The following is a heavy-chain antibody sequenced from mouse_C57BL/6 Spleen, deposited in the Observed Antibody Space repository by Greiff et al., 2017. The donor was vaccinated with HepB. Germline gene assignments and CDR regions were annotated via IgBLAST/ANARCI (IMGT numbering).Heavy chain of an antibody. CDR3: ARSLYDDEVAGFAY. CDR2: ISSGSSTI. CDR1: GFTFSDYG. J-gene: IGHJ3*01. D-gene: IGHD2-4*01. V-gene: IGHV5-17*01. Sequence: EVQLVESGGGLVKPGGSLKLSCAASGFTFSDYGMHWVRQAPEKGLEWVAYISSGSSTIYYADTVKGRFTISRDNAKNTLFLQMTSLRSEDTAMYYCARSLYDDEVAGFAYWGQGTLVTVSA.